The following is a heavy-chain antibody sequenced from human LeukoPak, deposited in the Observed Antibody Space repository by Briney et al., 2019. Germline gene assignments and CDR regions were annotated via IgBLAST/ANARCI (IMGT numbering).Heavy chain of an antibody. CDR1: GFTFSDYY. CDR3: ASLARVDYYYYYMDV. V-gene: IGHV3-11*04. D-gene: IGHD2-15*01. CDR2: ISSSGSTI. Sequence: GGSLRLSFAASGFTFSDYYMSWIRQAPGKRLEWVSYISSSGSTIYYADSVKGRFTISRDNAKNSLYLQMNSLRAEDTAVYYCASLARVDYYYYYMDVWGKGTTVTVSS. J-gene: IGHJ6*03.